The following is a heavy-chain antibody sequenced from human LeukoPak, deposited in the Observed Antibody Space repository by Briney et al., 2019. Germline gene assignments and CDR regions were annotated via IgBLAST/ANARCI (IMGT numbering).Heavy chain of an antibody. CDR1: GVSIRTYY. CDR2: KSGAGRD. J-gene: IGHJ4*02. D-gene: IGHD4-23*01. CDR3: ARRSSTVAFDY. V-gene: IGHV4-59*01. Sequence: SETLSLTCTVSGVSIRTYYWSWLRQPPGKGLEWIGYKSGAGRDLYNPSLKSRVTISVDASENQFSLSLRSVTAADTAMYYCARRSSTVAFDYWGQGTLVTVSS.